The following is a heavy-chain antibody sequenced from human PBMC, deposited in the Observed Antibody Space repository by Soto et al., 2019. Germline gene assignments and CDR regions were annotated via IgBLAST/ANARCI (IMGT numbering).Heavy chain of an antibody. V-gene: IGHV4-39*01. Sequence: SETLSLTCTVTGDSISSRSYYWGWIRQPPGKGLEWIGSIYYSGSTYNNPSLRSRVSMSIDTSKDRFSLKLKSVTAADTALYFCARHRTSVVPQAYFDVWGPGSLVT. CDR3: ARHRTSVVPQAYFDV. D-gene: IGHD2-21*01. J-gene: IGHJ4*02. CDR2: IYYSGST. CDR1: GDSISSRSYY.